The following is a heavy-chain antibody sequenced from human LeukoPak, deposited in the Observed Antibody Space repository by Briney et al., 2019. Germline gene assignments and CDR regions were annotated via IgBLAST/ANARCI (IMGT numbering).Heavy chain of an antibody. Sequence: GGSLRLSCAASGFTVSTNYMSWVRQAPGKGLEWVSTIAGSGGNTNYADSVKGRFTISRDNSKNTVSLTMDSLRADDTAVYYCAKGQLSADYIFDYWGQGTLVTVSS. J-gene: IGHJ4*02. CDR1: GFTVSTNY. CDR2: IAGSGGNT. CDR3: AKGQLSADYIFDY. V-gene: IGHV3-23*01. D-gene: IGHD4-11*01.